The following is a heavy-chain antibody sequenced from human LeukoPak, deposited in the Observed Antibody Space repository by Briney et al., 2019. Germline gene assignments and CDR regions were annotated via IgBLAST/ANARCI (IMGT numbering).Heavy chain of an antibody. D-gene: IGHD6-13*01. V-gene: IGHV1-2*02. CDR1: GYTFTGYY. J-gene: IGHJ6*03. CDR3: ARLAAVGPYTYYYYYMDV. Sequence: ASVTVSCKASGYTFTGYYMHWVRQAPGQGLEGMGWINPNSGGTNYAQKFQGRVTMTRDTSISTAYMELNRLRSDDTAVYYCARLAAVGPYTYYYYYMDVWGKGTTVTVSS. CDR2: INPNSGGT.